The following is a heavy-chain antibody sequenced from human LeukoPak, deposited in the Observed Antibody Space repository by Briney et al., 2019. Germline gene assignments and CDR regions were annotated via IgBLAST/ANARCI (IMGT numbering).Heavy chain of an antibody. D-gene: IGHD3-10*01. J-gene: IGHJ5*02. CDR3: ARDRTMVRGVKGGNWFDP. CDR1: GYTFTSYG. Sequence: VASVKVSCKASGYTFTSYGISWVRQAPGQGLEWMGWISAYNGNTNYAQKLQGRVTMTTDTSTSTAYMELRSLRSDDTAVYYCARDRTMVRGVKGGNWFDPWGQGTLVTVSS. V-gene: IGHV1-18*01. CDR2: ISAYNGNT.